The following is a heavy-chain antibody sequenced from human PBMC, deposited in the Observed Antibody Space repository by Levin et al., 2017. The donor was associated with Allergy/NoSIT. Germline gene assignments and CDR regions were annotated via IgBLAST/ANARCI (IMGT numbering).Heavy chain of an antibody. CDR2: IYPGDSDT. CDR1: GYSFTTYW. V-gene: IGHV5-51*01. CDR3: ARLSPLRGYTYGGLFDY. D-gene: IGHD5-18*01. J-gene: IGHJ4*02. Sequence: RGESLKISCKGSGYSFTTYWIGWVRQMPGKGLEWMGIIYPGDSDTIFSPSFQGQVTISADKSINTAYLQWGSLKASDTAMYYCARLSPLRGYTYGGLFDYWGQGTLVTVSA.